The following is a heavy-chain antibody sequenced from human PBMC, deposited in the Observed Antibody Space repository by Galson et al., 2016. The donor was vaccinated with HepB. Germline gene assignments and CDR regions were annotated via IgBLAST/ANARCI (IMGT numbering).Heavy chain of an antibody. CDR2: IYYSGNA. D-gene: IGHD3-10*02. V-gene: IGHV4-31*03. CDR3: AISINMIGAAFDF. J-gene: IGHJ3*01. Sequence: TLSLTCSVSGGPISSGGYYWSWLRQHPVKGLEWIGYIYYSGNAYYNPSLESRVTISVDTSKNQFSLNLNSVTAADTAVYYCAISINMIGAAFDFWGQGTMVTVSS. CDR1: GGPISSGGYY.